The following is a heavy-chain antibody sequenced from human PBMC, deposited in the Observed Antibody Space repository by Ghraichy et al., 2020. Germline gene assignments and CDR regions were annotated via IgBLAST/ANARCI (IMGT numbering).Heavy chain of an antibody. CDR2: VYYSGST. CDR1: GGSINSDNSY. J-gene: IGHJ4*02. D-gene: IGHD1-26*01. CDR3: ARDDLRGIDD. V-gene: IGHV4-31*03. Sequence: LRLSCTVSGGSINSDNSYWTWIHQHPGKGLEWIGNVYYSGSTYYNPSLKSRVTMSVDTSKNQFSLKLSSVTAADTALYYCARDDLRGIDDWGQGTLVTVSS.